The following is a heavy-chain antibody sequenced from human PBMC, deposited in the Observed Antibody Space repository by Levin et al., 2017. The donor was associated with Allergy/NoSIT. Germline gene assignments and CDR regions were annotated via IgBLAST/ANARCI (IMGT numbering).Heavy chain of an antibody. V-gene: IGHV4-59*01. CDR2: MYYSGST. J-gene: IGHJ4*02. CDR3: ASSTPDSGWICFDS. D-gene: IGHD3-22*01. CDR1: GDSINSYY. Sequence: SETLSLTCTVSGDSINSYYWSWIRQPPGKGLEWIGYMYYSGSTTYNPSLKSRVSMSVDTSKNQFSLKLSSVTTADTAVYSCASSTPDSGWICFDSWGQGTLVTVSS.